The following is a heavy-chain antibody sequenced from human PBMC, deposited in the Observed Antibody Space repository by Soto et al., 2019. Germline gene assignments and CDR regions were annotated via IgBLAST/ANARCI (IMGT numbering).Heavy chain of an antibody. Sequence: ASVKVSCKASGYTFTSYGISWVRQAPGQGLEWMGWISAYNGNTNYAQKLQGRVTMTTDTSTSTAYMELRSLRSDDTAVYYCARVGDVLERDQYYDYVWGSYRFDYWGQGTLVTVSS. D-gene: IGHD3-16*02. CDR1: GYTFTSYG. CDR3: ARVGDVLERDQYYDYVWGSYRFDY. V-gene: IGHV1-18*01. CDR2: ISAYNGNT. J-gene: IGHJ4*02.